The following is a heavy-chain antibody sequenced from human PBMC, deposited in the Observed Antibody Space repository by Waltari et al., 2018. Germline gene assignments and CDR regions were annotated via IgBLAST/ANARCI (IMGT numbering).Heavy chain of an antibody. CDR3: ATETXXNXXXFTCRXVXY. V-gene: IGHV4-4*07. Sequence: QVXLQESGPXXXKPSETLSLTCSVSXDSVSSYYWSWIRXXAGKGLEWIGRISPTGSTDXXPSLKSRLSXXXDTSKNQXSLSLSXXTAADTAVYYXATETXXNXXXFTCRXVXYWGLGXXVXXSS. CDR1: XDSVSSYY. D-gene: IGHD3-16*01. CDR2: ISPTGST. J-gene: IGHJ4*02.